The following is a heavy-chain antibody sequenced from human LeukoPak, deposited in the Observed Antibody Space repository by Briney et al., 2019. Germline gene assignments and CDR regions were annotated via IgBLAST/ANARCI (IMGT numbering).Heavy chain of an antibody. CDR2: INPSGGST. CDR1: GYTFTSYY. CDR3: ARSSGWYYFDY. D-gene: IGHD6-19*01. J-gene: IGHJ4*02. Sequence: GASVKVSCKASGYTFTSYYMHWVRQAPGQGLEWMGIINPSGGSTSYAQKFQGRVTMTRDTSTGTVYMELSSLRSEDTAVYYCARSSGWYYFDYWGQGTLVTVSS. V-gene: IGHV1-46*01.